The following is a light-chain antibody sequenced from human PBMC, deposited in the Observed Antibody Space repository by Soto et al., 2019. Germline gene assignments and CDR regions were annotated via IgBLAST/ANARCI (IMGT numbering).Light chain of an antibody. CDR1: QGITNF. V-gene: IGKV1-33*01. CDR3: QQYDTFPWT. J-gene: IGKJ1*01. CDR2: DAA. Sequence: DIQMTQSPSSLSASLGDRVTITCQASQGITNFLSWYQQTPGKAPKLLIYDAANLQAGVPSRFSGSGSGTHFTFTISSLQPEDFATYYCQQYDTFPWTFGHGTKLELK.